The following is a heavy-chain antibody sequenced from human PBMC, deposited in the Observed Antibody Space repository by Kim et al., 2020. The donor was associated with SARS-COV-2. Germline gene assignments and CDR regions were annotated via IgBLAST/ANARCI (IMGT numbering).Heavy chain of an antibody. V-gene: IGHV4-59*09. CDR2: GST. CDR3: ARGPGIAAF. D-gene: IGHD6-13*01. Sequence: GSTNDNPSLKSRVTISVDTSKNQFSLKLSSVTAADTAVYYCARGPGIAAFWGQGTLVTVSS. J-gene: IGHJ4*02.